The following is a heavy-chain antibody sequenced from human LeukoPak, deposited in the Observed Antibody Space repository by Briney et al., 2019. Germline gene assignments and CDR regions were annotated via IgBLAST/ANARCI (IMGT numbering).Heavy chain of an antibody. Sequence: SVKVSCKASGGTFSSYAISWVRQAPGQGLEWMGGIIPIFGTANYAQKFQGRVTITADESTSTAYMELSSLRSEDTAVYYCARRGAVGAGFYYHYYYMDVWGKGTTVTISS. CDR1: GGTFSSYA. D-gene: IGHD1-26*01. J-gene: IGHJ6*03. V-gene: IGHV1-69*13. CDR3: ARRGAVGAGFYYHYYYMDV. CDR2: IIPIFGTA.